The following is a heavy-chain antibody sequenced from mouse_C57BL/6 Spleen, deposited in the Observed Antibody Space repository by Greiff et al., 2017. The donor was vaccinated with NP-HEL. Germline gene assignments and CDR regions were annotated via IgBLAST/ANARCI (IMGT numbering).Heavy chain of an antibody. J-gene: IGHJ3*01. D-gene: IGHD1-1*02. V-gene: IGHV7-3*01. CDR2: IRNKANGYTT. Sequence: EVMLVESGGGLVQPGGSLSLSCAASGFTFTAYYMSWFRQPPGKALEWLGFIRNKANGYTTEYSASVKGRFTISRDNSQSILYLQMNALRAEDSATYYCARSPYGHGGFAYWGQGTLVTVSA. CDR3: ARSPYGHGGFAY. CDR1: GFTFTAYY.